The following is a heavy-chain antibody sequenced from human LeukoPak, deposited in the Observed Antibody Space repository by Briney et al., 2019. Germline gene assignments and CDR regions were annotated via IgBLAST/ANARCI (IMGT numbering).Heavy chain of an antibody. J-gene: IGHJ4*02. CDR3: ARSMAYGDYEVSFGY. Sequence: GGSLRLSCAASGFTFSNYAMSWVRQAPGKGLEWVANIKQDGSEKYYVDSVKGRFTISRDNAKNSLYLQMNSLRAEDTAVYYCARSMAYGDYEVSFGYWGQGTLVTVSS. CDR1: GFTFSNYA. CDR2: IKQDGSEK. V-gene: IGHV3-7*01. D-gene: IGHD4-17*01.